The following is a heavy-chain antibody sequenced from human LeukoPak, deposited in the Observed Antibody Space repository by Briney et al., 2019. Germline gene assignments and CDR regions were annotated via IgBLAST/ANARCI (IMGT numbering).Heavy chain of an antibody. D-gene: IGHD3-3*02. J-gene: IGHJ4*02. V-gene: IGHV4-59*08. CDR2: IYYSGST. CDR1: GGSISSFY. Sequence: SETLSLTCTVSGGSISSFYWSWIRQSPGKGLEWIAYIYYSGSTNYNPSLKSRVTISVDTSKNQFSLKLSSVTAADTAVYYCARLPIRSHFDYWGQGTLVTVSS. CDR3: ARLPIRSHFDY.